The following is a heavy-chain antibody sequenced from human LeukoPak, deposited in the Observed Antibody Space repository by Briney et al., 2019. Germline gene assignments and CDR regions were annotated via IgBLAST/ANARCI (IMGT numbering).Heavy chain of an antibody. CDR3: ARYAEEVARAYYFDY. V-gene: IGHV3-21*01. D-gene: IGHD5-12*01. J-gene: IGHJ4*02. Sequence: GGSLRLSCAASGFTFSSYSMNWVRQAPGKGLEWVSSISSSSSYIYYADSVKGRFTISRDNAKNSLYLQMNSLRAEDTAVYYCARYAEEVARAYYFDYWGQGTLVTVSS. CDR2: ISSSSSYI. CDR1: GFTFSSYS.